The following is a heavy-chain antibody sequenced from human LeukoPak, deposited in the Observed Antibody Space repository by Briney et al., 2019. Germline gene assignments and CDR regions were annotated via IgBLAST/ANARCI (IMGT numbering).Heavy chain of an antibody. CDR3: ARDRREVRGGNNWFDP. J-gene: IGHJ5*02. V-gene: IGHV3-7*01. Sequence: PGGSLRLSCAASGFTFSSYWMSWVRQAPGKGLEWVATIKQDGSERYFVDSVTGRFTISRGNAKNSLYLQMYSLRAEDTAVYYCARDRREVRGGNNWFDPWGQGTLVTVSS. CDR1: GFTFSSYW. CDR2: IKQDGSER. D-gene: IGHD3-10*01.